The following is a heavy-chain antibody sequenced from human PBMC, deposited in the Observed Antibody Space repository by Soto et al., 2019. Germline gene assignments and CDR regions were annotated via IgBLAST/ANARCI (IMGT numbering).Heavy chain of an antibody. CDR3: ARDVVMPGAHYYDSSGSFDY. D-gene: IGHD3-22*01. CDR2: IYYSGST. J-gene: IGHJ4*02. CDR1: GGSISSGDYY. V-gene: IGHV4-30-4*01. Sequence: QVQLQESGPGLVKPSQTLSLTCTVSGGSISSGDYYWSWIRQPPGKGLEWIGYIYYSGSTYYNPSLKSRVTISVDTSKNQFSLKLSSVTAADTAVYYCARDVVMPGAHYYDSSGSFDYWGQGTLVTVSS.